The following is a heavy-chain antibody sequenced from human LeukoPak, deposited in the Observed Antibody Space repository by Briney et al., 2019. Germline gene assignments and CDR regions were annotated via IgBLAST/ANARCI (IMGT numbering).Heavy chain of an antibody. CDR1: RYTFTSYG. V-gene: IGHV1-18*01. CDR3: ATDGHYSGRFDP. Sequence: AAVKVSCKASRYTFTSYGISWVRQAPGQGLEWMGWISAYNGNTNYAQKLQGRVTMTTDTSTSTAYKELRSLISDDTAAYYCATDGHYSGRFDPWGQGTLVTVSS. CDR2: ISAYNGNT. J-gene: IGHJ5*02. D-gene: IGHD4-11*01.